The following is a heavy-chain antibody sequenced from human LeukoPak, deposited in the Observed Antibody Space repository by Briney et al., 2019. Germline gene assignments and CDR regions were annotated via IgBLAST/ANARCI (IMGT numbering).Heavy chain of an antibody. CDR3: AKGSIGGYYDSSGYPREYYFDY. CDR1: GFTFSSYG. J-gene: IGHJ4*02. CDR2: ISYDGSNK. Sequence: PGGSLRLSCAASGFTFSSYGMHWVRQAPGKGLEWVAVISYDGSNKYYADSVKGRFTISRDNSKNTLYLQMNSLRAEDTAVYYCAKGSIGGYYDSSGYPREYYFDYWGQGTLVTVSS. D-gene: IGHD3-22*01. V-gene: IGHV3-30*18.